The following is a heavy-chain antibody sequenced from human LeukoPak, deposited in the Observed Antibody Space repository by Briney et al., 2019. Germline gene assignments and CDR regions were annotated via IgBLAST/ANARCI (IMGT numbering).Heavy chain of an antibody. Sequence: SVKVSCKASGYTFIGYYMHWVRQAPGQGLEWMGRIIPILGIANYAQKFQGRVTITADKSTSTAYMELSSLRSEDTAVYYCARNRPLGGEYDNLYYGMDVWGQGTTVTVSS. CDR2: IIPILGIA. V-gene: IGHV1-69*02. J-gene: IGHJ6*02. CDR1: GYTFIGYY. D-gene: IGHD3-9*01. CDR3: ARNRPLGGEYDNLYYGMDV.